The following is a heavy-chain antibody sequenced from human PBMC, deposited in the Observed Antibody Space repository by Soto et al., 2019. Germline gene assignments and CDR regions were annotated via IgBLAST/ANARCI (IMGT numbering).Heavy chain of an antibody. Sequence: GGSLRLSCAASGFTFSGSAMHWVRQASGKGLEWVGRIKSKADSEATAYAASVKGRFTISRDNSKNTLYLQMNSLRAEDTAVYYCARDQGYCSGGSCYTDAFDIWGQGTMVTVSS. CDR1: GFTFSGSA. CDR2: IKSKADSEAT. J-gene: IGHJ3*02. D-gene: IGHD2-15*01. V-gene: IGHV3-73*01. CDR3: ARDQGYCSGGSCYTDAFDI.